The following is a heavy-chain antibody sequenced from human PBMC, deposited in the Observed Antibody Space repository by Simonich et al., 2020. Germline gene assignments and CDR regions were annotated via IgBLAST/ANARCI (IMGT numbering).Heavy chain of an antibody. CDR3: ARANERDY. Sequence: EVQLVESGGGLVKPGGSLRLSCAASGFTFSGYSMNLVRQAPGKGLVWGSSISSCSSYIYYADSGKGRFTISRDNAKNSLDLQMNSLRAEDTAVYYCARANERDYWGQGTLVTVSS. D-gene: IGHD1-1*01. J-gene: IGHJ4*02. CDR1: GFTFSGYS. CDR2: ISSCSSYI. V-gene: IGHV3-21*01.